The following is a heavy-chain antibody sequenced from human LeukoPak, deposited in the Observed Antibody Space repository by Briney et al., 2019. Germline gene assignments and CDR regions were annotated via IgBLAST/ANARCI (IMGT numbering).Heavy chain of an antibody. D-gene: IGHD5-24*01. Sequence: GESLKISCKGSGYTFTNYWLGWVRQMPGKGLEWMGIIYPGDSATRYSPSFQGQVTISADKSISTAYLQWSGLKASDSAMYYCARQGDGYNSWAFDYWGQGTLVTVSS. CDR1: GYTFTNYW. CDR2: IYPGDSAT. CDR3: ARQGDGYNSWAFDY. V-gene: IGHV5-51*01. J-gene: IGHJ4*02.